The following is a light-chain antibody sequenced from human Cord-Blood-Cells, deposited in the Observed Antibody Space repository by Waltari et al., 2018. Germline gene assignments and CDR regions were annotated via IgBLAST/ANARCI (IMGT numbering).Light chain of an antibody. J-gene: IGKJ4*01. CDR1: QSVSSNY. V-gene: IGKV3-20*01. CDR2: GAS. Sequence: EIVLTQSPGTLSLSPGERATLSCRASQSVSSNYLAWYQQKPGQAPRLLIYGASSRATGIPDRFSGSGSGTEFTLTISRLEPEDFAVYYCQQYGSSPQGTFGGGTKVEIK. CDR3: QQYGSSPQGT.